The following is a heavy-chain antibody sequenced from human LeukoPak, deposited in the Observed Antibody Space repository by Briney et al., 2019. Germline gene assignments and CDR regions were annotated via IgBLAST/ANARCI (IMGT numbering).Heavy chain of an antibody. CDR1: GGSISSSSYY. J-gene: IGHJ4*02. CDR3: ARHLNGDFWSGYYTQDFDY. Sequence: PSETLSLTCTVSGGSISSSSYYWGWIRQPPGTGLEWIGSIYYSGSTYYNPSLKSRVTISVDTSKNQFSLKLSSVTAADTAVYYCARHLNGDFWSGYYTQDFDYWGQGTLVTVSS. D-gene: IGHD3-3*01. V-gene: IGHV4-39*01. CDR2: IYYSGST.